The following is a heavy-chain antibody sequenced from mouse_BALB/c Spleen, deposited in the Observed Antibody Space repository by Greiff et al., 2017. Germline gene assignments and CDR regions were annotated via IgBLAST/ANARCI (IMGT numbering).Heavy chain of an antibody. D-gene: IGHD6-1*01. J-gene: IGHJ4*01. CDR2: INPSSGYT. Sequence: QVQLQQSAAELARPGASVKMSCKASGYTFTSYTMHWVKQRPGQGLEWIGYINPSSGYTEYNQKFKDKTTLTADKSSSTAYMQLSSLTSEDSAVYYCARDSHYAMDDWGQGTSVTVSS. CDR1: GYTFTSYT. V-gene: IGHV1-4*02. CDR3: ARDSHYAMDD.